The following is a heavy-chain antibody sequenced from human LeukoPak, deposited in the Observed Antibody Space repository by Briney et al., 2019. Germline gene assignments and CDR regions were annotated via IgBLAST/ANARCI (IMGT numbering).Heavy chain of an antibody. CDR2: FYSGGDT. CDR3: ARDLGTGYSSGWYYYYYGMDV. D-gene: IGHD6-19*01. J-gene: IGHJ6*02. CDR1: GFTVSSNY. Sequence: GGSLRLSCAASGFTVSSNYMSWVRQAPGKGLECVSVFYSGGDTYYADSVKGRFTISRDNSKNMVYLQMNSLRAEDTAVYYCARDLGTGYSSGWYYYYYGMDVWGQGTTVTVSS. V-gene: IGHV3-66*01.